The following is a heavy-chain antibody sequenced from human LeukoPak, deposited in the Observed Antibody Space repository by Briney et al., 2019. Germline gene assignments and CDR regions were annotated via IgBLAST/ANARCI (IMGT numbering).Heavy chain of an antibody. J-gene: IGHJ4*02. CDR3: ARVTPPYCSSTSCYLDY. D-gene: IGHD2-2*01. CDR2: ISSSGSTI. Sequence: PGGSLRLSCAASGFTFSDYYMSWIRQAPGRGLEWVSYISSSGSTIYYADSVKGRFTISRDNAKNSLYLQMNSLRAEDTAVYYCARVTPPYCSSTSCYLDYWGQGTLVTVSS. V-gene: IGHV3-11*01. CDR1: GFTFSDYY.